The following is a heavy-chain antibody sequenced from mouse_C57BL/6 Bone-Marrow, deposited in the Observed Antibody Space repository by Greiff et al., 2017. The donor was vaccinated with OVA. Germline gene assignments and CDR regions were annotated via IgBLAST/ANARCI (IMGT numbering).Heavy chain of an antibody. CDR2: IHPNSGST. D-gene: IGHD4-1*01. J-gene: IGHJ2*01. CDR3: ASRGNWDGYFDY. Sequence: QVQLKQPGAELVKPGASVKLSCKASGYTFTSYWMHWVKQRPGQGLEWIGMIHPNSGSTNYNEKFKSKATLTVDKSSSTAYMQLSSLTSEDSAVYYCASRGNWDGYFDYWGQGTTLTVSS. CDR1: GYTFTSYW. V-gene: IGHV1-64*01.